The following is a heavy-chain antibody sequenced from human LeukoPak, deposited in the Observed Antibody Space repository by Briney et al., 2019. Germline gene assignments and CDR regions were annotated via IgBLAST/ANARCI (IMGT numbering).Heavy chain of an antibody. CDR2: IYSGGGT. CDR1: GFTVSSNC. CDR3: ARAVTVVTAIHD. D-gene: IGHD2-21*02. V-gene: IGHV3-53*01. J-gene: IGHJ4*02. Sequence: PGGSLRLSCAASGFTVSSNCMTWVRQAPGKGLEWVSVIYSGGGTYYADSVKGRFTISRGNSKNTLYLQMNSLGAEDTAVYYCARAVTVVTAIHDWGQGTLVTVSS.